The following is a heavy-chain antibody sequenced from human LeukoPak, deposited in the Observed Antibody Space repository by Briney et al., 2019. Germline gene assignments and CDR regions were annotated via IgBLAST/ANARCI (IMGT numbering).Heavy chain of an antibody. CDR1: GFTFSSYT. D-gene: IGHD1-7*01. Sequence: GGSLRLSCAASGFTFSSYTMSWVRQAPGKGLEWVSGTSDRGDYTYYADSVKGRFTISRDSSKNTLFLQMNSLRAEDTALYFCARKAQYNGHYPLDYWGQGTLVTVSS. J-gene: IGHJ4*02. V-gene: IGHV3-23*01. CDR2: TSDRGDYT. CDR3: ARKAQYNGHYPLDY.